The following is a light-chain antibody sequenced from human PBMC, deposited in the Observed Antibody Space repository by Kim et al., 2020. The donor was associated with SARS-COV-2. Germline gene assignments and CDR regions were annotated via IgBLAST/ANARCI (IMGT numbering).Light chain of an antibody. CDR1: QSVLYRSENKNY. V-gene: IGKV4-1*01. CDR3: QQHYSTPLT. J-gene: IGKJ1*01. CDR2: WAS. Sequence: ATSNCKSSQSVLYRSENKNYLAWYQQKAGQPPKLLIYWASARESGVPDRFSGSGSGTDFTLTISSLQAEDVAVYYCQQHYSTPLTFGQGTKVDIK.